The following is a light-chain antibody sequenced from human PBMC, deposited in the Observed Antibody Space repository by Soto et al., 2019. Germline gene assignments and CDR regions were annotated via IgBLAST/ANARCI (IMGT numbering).Light chain of an antibody. CDR3: GSFTTSSTLV. Sequence: QSVLTQPAAVSGSPGQSITISCAGTSSDIGTYNYVSWYQQHPGKAPHLMIYDVSSRPSGVSNRFSGSKSGNTASLTISGLQAEDEADYYCGSFTTSSTLVFGGGTKLTVL. V-gene: IGLV2-14*01. CDR2: DVS. J-gene: IGLJ2*01. CDR1: SSDIGTYNY.